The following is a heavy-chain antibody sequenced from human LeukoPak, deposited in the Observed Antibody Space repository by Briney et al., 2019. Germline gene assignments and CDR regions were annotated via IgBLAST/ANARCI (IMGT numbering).Heavy chain of an antibody. Sequence: ASVKVSCKPIGYTFTTYGIAWVRQAPGQGLEWMGWISTYKGTTSYTQKFQGRVAMTTDTSTSTAYMELRSLRSDDTAVYYCARYSSSWYHYMDVWGKGTTVTVSS. J-gene: IGHJ6*03. CDR1: GYTFTTYG. V-gene: IGHV1-18*04. D-gene: IGHD6-13*01. CDR2: ISTYKGTT. CDR3: ARYSSSWYHYMDV.